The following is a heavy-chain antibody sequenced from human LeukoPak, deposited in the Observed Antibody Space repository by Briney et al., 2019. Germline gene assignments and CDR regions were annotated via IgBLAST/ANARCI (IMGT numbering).Heavy chain of an antibody. CDR1: GGSISSYY. V-gene: IGHV4-59*08. Sequence: KPSETLSLTCTVSGGSISSYYWSWIRQPPGKGLEWIGYISYSGNTNYNPSLKSRVTISVDTSKNQFSLKLSSVTAADTAVYYCARHDWLSGVSYQYYFDYWGQGTLVTVSS. CDR2: ISYSGNT. D-gene: IGHD3-9*01. J-gene: IGHJ4*02. CDR3: ARHDWLSGVSYQYYFDY.